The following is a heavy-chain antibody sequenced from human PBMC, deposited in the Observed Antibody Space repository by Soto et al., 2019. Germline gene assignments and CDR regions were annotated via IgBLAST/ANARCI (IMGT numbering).Heavy chain of an antibody. J-gene: IGHJ4*02. CDR1: GLTFKSYA. CDR3: AKGQYSGEAGGLDY. D-gene: IGHD1-26*01. Sequence: EVHLLESGGGLVQPGGSLRLSCAASGLTFKSYAMSWVRQAPGKGLEWVSGISGSGGSTDYADSVKGRFTISRDNSKNTLYLQMNSLRVEDTALYYCAKGQYSGEAGGLDYWGQGTLVTVSS. V-gene: IGHV3-23*01. CDR2: ISGSGGST.